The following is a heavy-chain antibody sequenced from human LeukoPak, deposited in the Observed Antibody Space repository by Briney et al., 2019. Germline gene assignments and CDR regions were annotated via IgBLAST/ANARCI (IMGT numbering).Heavy chain of an antibody. J-gene: IGHJ4*02. CDR2: IYSSGST. Sequence: SETLSLTCTVSGVSISSYYWSWIRQPAGQGLEWIGRIYSSGSTNYNPSIKSRVTMSVDTSKNQFSLRLSSVTAADTAMYYCASVSRGYYIDYWGQGTLVTVSS. V-gene: IGHV4-4*07. CDR1: GVSISSYY. CDR3: ASVSRGYYIDY. D-gene: IGHD3-22*01.